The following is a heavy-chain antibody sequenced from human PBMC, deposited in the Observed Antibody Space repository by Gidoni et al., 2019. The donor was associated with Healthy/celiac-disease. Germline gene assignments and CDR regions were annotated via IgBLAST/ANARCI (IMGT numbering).Heavy chain of an antibody. D-gene: IGHD3-10*01. Sequence: QLQLQASGPGLVKPSETLSLTRTVSGVSIRSSRSYWGWIRQPPGKGLEWIGSIYYSGSTYYNPSLKSRVTISVDTSKNQFSMKLSSVTAADTAVYYCARQESLWFGELLPIDYWGQGTLVTVSS. CDR2: IYYSGST. CDR3: ARQESLWFGELLPIDY. J-gene: IGHJ4*02. CDR1: GVSIRSSRSY. V-gene: IGHV4-39*01.